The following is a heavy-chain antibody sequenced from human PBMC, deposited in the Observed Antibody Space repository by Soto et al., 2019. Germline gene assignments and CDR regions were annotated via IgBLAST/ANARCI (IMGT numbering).Heavy chain of an antibody. Sequence: QVQLVQSGAEVKKPGASVKVSCKACGFTFNNYFFHWVRQAPRQGLEWMGIISPYDGSTNYEQSLQGRVTMTSDTSTSTVYMELSSLRSEDTAVYYCARGDGRGSTGFYYYYGMDVWGHGTTVTVSS. J-gene: IGHJ6*02. CDR3: ARGDGRGSTGFYYYYGMDV. V-gene: IGHV1-46*02. CDR1: GFTFNNYF. D-gene: IGHD1-26*01. CDR2: ISPYDGST.